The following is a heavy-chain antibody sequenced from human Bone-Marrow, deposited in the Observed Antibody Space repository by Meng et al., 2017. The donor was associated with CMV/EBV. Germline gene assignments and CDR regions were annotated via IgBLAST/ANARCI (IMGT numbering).Heavy chain of an antibody. CDR1: GGSFSGYY. Sequence: SEPLSLTCAVYGGSFSGYYWSWIRQPPGKGLEWIGYIFYSGSTNYNPSLESRVSISVDTSKNHFSLRLNSVTSADTAIYYCARDRPGAPMEFWGQGTLVTVSS. V-gene: IGHV4-59*01. D-gene: IGHD2-8*02. J-gene: IGHJ4*01. CDR2: IFYSGST. CDR3: ARDRPGAPMEF.